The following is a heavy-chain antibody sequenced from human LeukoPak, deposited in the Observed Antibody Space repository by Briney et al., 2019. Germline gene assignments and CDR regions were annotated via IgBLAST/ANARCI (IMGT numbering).Heavy chain of an antibody. D-gene: IGHD3-3*01. CDR3: ARGGENYDFWSGSYGMDV. CDR1: GYTFTGYY. Sequence: ASVKVSCKASGYTFTGYYMHWVRQAPGQGLEWMGRINPKTAGTNYAQRFQGRVTMTRDTSISTAHMELSTVISDDTAVYYCARGGENYDFWSGSYGMDVWGQGTTVTVSS. CDR2: INPKTAGT. V-gene: IGHV1-2*06. J-gene: IGHJ6*02.